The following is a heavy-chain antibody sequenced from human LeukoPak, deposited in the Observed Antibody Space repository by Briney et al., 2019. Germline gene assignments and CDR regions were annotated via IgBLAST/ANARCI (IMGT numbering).Heavy chain of an antibody. CDR1: GGTFSSYA. CDR2: IIPIFGTA. CDR3: ASYGGNFKDSYEYFQH. D-gene: IGHD4-23*01. J-gene: IGHJ1*01. Sequence: SVKVSCKASGGTFSSYAISWVRQAPGQGLEWMGRIIPIFGTANYAQKFQGRVTITTDESTSTAYMELSSLRSEDTAAYYCASYGGNFKDSYEYFQHWGQGTLVTVSS. V-gene: IGHV1-69*05.